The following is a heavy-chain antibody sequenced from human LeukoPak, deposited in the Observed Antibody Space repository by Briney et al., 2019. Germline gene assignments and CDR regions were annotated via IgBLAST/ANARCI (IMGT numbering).Heavy chain of an antibody. CDR3: ARQGTMITFGGVIVKALDY. CDR1: GYSLTSYW. Sequence: GESLKISCKGSGYSLTSYWIGWVRQMPGKGLEWMGIIYPGDSDTRYSPSFQGQVTISADKSISTAYLQWSSLKASDTAMYYCARQGTMITFGGVIVKALDYWGQGTLVTVSS. CDR2: IYPGDSDT. D-gene: IGHD3-16*02. J-gene: IGHJ4*02. V-gene: IGHV5-51*01.